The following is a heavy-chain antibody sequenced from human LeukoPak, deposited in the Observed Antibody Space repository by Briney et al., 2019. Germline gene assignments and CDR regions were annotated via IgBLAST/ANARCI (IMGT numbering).Heavy chain of an antibody. CDR3: ARVRGGSGRHYDAFDI. Sequence: GGSLRLSCAASGFTFSSYGMHWVRQAPGKGLEWVAFIRYDGSNKYYADSVKGRFTISRDNSKNTLYLQMNSLRAEDTAVYYCARVRGGSGRHYDAFDIWGQGTMVTVSS. CDR1: GFTFSSYG. D-gene: IGHD3-10*01. V-gene: IGHV3-30*02. CDR2: IRYDGSNK. J-gene: IGHJ3*02.